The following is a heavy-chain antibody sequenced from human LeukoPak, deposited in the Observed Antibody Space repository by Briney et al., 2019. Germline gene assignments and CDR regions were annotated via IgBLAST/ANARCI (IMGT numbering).Heavy chain of an antibody. CDR1: GFTFSTYW. CDR3: VRPLYGSGSYLEY. CDR2: INGDGSSA. V-gene: IGHV3-74*01. D-gene: IGHD3-10*01. J-gene: IGHJ4*02. Sequence: QPGGSLRLSCAASGFTFSTYWMHWVRQAPGKGLVWVARINGDGSSAGYADSVRGRFTISRDTAKNTLYLQMNSLRAKDTAVYYCVRPLYGSGSYLEYWGQGTLVTVSS.